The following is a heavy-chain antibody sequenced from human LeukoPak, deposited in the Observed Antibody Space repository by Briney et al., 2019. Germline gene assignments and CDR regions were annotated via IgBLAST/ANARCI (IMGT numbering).Heavy chain of an antibody. D-gene: IGHD4-17*01. J-gene: IGHJ3*02. V-gene: IGHV4-59*11. CDR2: ISYSGST. CDR3: ARDPTTVTKGFDI. Sequence: PSETLSLTCTVSDDSFSTHYGTWIRQPPGKGLEWIGYISYSGSTNYNPSLESRVTISVDTSKKQFSLKMNSVTAADTAVYYCARDPTTVTKGFDIWGQGTLVTVSS. CDR1: DDSFSTHY.